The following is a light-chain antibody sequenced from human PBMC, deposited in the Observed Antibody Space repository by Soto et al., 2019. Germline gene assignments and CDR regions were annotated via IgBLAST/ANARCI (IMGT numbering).Light chain of an antibody. CDR2: AAS. V-gene: IGKV3-20*01. J-gene: IGKJ3*01. CDR1: ETVDSNS. Sequence: EIVLTQSPGTLSLSPGERATLSCRASETVDSNSLAWYQQKPGQAPRLLIYAASRRATGIPDRFSGVGSGTEFSLIISRLEPEDFAVYYCHQYVGSPPFTFCSGTNVDIK. CDR3: HQYVGSPPFT.